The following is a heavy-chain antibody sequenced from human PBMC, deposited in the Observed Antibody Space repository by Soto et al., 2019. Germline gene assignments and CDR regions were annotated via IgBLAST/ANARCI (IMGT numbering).Heavy chain of an antibody. CDR1: GFAVSSKY. V-gene: IGHV3-53*01. Sequence: EVQLVESGGGWIQPGGSLRLSCAASGFAVSSKYMTWVRQAPGKGLEWVSVIYGGGTTYYADSVKGRFTISRDTSKNTLYLQMNSLRAGDTAVYYCVQTTGWPGFDFWGQGTLVTVSS. CDR3: VQTTGWPGFDF. D-gene: IGHD6-19*01. J-gene: IGHJ4*02. CDR2: IYGGGTT.